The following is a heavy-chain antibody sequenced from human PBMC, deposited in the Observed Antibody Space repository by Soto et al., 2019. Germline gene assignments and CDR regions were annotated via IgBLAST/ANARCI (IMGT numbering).Heavy chain of an antibody. CDR2: IYYSGST. D-gene: IGHD2-8*01. V-gene: IGHV4-59*01. CDR1: GGSISTYY. J-gene: IGHJ5*02. Sequence: SETLSPTFTHSGGSISTYYWSWIRQPPGKGLEWIGYIYYSGSTNYNPSLKSRVTISVDTSKNQFSLKLSSVTAADTSVYYCAREGCTNGVCYGGGFDPWGQGTLVTVS. CDR3: AREGCTNGVCYGGGFDP.